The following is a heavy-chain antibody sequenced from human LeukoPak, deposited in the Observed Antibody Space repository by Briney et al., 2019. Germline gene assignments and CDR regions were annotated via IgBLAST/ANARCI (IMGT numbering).Heavy chain of an antibody. Sequence: PGGSLRLSCAASGFTFSSYGMHWVRQAPGKGLEWVAVIWYDGSNKYYAGSVKGRFTISRDNSKNTLYLQMNSLRAEDTAVYYCAKSALRFLEWLLPDHYFDYWGQGTLVTVSS. CDR3: AKSALRFLEWLLPDHYFDY. CDR2: IWYDGSNK. D-gene: IGHD3-3*01. V-gene: IGHV3-33*06. J-gene: IGHJ4*02. CDR1: GFTFSSYG.